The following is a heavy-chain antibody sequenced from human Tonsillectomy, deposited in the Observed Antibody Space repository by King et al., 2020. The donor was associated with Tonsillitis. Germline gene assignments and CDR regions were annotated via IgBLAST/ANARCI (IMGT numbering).Heavy chain of an antibody. V-gene: IGHV4-39*01. CDR2: IYYSGST. CDR1: GGSISSSSYY. J-gene: IGHJ3*02. D-gene: IGHD6-19*01. CDR3: ASQAAGGWYADDAFDI. Sequence: QLQESGPGLVKPSETLSLTCTVSGGSISSSSYYWGWIRQPPGKGLEWIGSIYYSGSTYYNPSLKSRVTISVDTSKNQFSLKLSSVTAADTAVYYCASQAAGGWYADDAFDIWGQGTMVTVSS.